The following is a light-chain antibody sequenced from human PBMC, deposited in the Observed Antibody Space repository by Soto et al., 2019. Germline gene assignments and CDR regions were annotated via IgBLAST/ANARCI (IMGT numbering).Light chain of an antibody. CDR2: ASS. J-gene: IGKJ5*01. CDR1: QRSGSNF. CDR3: QQYGSSLF. V-gene: IGKV3-20*01. Sequence: EIVLTQSQGTLSLSPGERATLSCKTSQRSGSNFLASYQHKPGQAHRLLIYASSNRATGIPDRFSGSASGTDFPLTSNRLEPEDFAVYYCQQYGSSLFFGQGTRLEIK.